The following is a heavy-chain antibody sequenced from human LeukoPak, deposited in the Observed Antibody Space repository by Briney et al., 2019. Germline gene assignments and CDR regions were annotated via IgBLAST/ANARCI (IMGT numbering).Heavy chain of an antibody. CDR1: GGSISGHY. Sequence: SETLFLTCTVSGGSISGHYWSWIRQPPGKGLEWIGHIYYTGVINYDPSLKSRVTMLVDTSKNQFSLKVTSVTAADTAVYYCARLTRLAPVGTTYYHSLDVWGQGSTVTVSS. J-gene: IGHJ6*02. CDR3: ARLTRLAPVGTTYYHSLDV. D-gene: IGHD2-2*01. CDR2: IYYTGVI. V-gene: IGHV4-59*08.